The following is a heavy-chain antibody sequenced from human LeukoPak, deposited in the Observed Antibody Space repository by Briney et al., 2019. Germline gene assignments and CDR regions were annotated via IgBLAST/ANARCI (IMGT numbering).Heavy chain of an antibody. CDR1: GFTFSDYY. J-gene: IGHJ4*02. CDR3: ARDEVNMGTFDY. CDR2: IYYGGST. Sequence: GSLRLSCAASGFTFSDYYWGWIRQPPGKGLEWIGNIYYGGSTYYNPSLKSRVTISVDTSKNQFSLKLTSVTAADTAVYYCARDEVNMGTFDYWGQGTLVTVSS. D-gene: IGHD3-10*01. V-gene: IGHV4-38-2*02.